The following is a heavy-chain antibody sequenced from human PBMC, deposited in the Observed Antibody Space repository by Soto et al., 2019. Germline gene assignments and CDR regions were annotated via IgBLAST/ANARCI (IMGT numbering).Heavy chain of an antibody. CDR2: IYYSGST. Sequence: PSETLSLTCTVSGGSISSGGYYWSWIRQHPGKGLEWIGYIYYSGSTYYNPSLKSRVTISVDTSKNQFSLKLSSVTAADTAVYYCARQSSGYSYGQIYYYGMDVCGQGTSVTVSS. J-gene: IGHJ6*02. V-gene: IGHV4-31*03. CDR3: ARQSSGYSYGQIYYYGMDV. D-gene: IGHD5-18*01. CDR1: GGSISSGGYY.